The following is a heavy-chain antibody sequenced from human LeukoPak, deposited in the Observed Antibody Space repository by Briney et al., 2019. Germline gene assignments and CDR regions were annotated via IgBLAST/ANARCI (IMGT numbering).Heavy chain of an antibody. D-gene: IGHD1-26*01. CDR3: ARDRIVGATMLDY. CDR2: ISSSSSTI. CDR1: GFTFSSYS. V-gene: IGHV3-48*02. J-gene: IGHJ4*02. Sequence: PGGSLRLSCAASGFTFSSYSMNWVRQAPGKGLEWVSYISSSSSTIYYADSVKGRFTISRDNAKNLLHLQMNSLRDEDTAVYYCARDRIVGATMLDYWGQGTLVTVSS.